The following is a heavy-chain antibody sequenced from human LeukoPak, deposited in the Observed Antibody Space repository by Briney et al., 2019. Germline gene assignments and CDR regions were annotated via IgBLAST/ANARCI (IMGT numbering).Heavy chain of an antibody. CDR1: GGSISSGSYY. D-gene: IGHD3-10*01. Sequence: MASETLSLTCTVSGGSISSGSYYWSWIRQPAGKGLEWIGRIYTSGSTNYNPSLKSRVTISVDTSKNQFSLKLSSVTAADTAVYYCARGVPYGSGSTLDYWGQGTLVTVSS. CDR3: ARGVPYGSGSTLDY. CDR2: IYTSGST. V-gene: IGHV4-61*02. J-gene: IGHJ4*02.